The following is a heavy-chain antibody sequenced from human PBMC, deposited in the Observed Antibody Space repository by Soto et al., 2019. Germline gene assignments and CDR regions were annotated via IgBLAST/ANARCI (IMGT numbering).Heavy chain of an antibody. V-gene: IGHV1-18*01. D-gene: IGHD6-13*01. CDR1: GYTFTSYG. CDR3: ARDPESSGWLRGSYYYYGMDV. Sequence: QVQLVQSGAEVKKPGASVKVSCKASGYTFTSYGISWVRQAPGQGLEWMGWISAYNGNTNYAQKLQGRVTMTTDTTKSAAYMELRSLRSDDTAVYSCARDPESSGWLRGSYYYYGMDVWGQGTTVTVSS. J-gene: IGHJ6*02. CDR2: ISAYNGNT.